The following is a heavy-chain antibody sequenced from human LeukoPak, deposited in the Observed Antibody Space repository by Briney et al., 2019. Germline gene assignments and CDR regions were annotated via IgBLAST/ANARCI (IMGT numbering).Heavy chain of an antibody. CDR1: GLTFSSYW. CDR2: INSDGSTT. CDR3: VTLGGDGGY. V-gene: IGHV3-74*01. Sequence: GGSLRLSCAASGLTFSSYWMYWVRQGPGKGLVWVAQINSDGSTTRYADSVQGRFAISRDNAKNTLYLQMNSLRADDTAVYYCVTLGGDGGYWGQGTLVTVSS. J-gene: IGHJ4*02. D-gene: IGHD2-21*02.